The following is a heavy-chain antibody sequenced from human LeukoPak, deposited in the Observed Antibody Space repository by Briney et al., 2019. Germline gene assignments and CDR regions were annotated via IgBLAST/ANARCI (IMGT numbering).Heavy chain of an antibody. V-gene: IGHV1-69*06. D-gene: IGHD3-22*01. CDR1: GGTFSSYA. Sequence: SVKVSRKASGGTFSSYAISWVRQAPGQGLEWMGGIIPIFGTANYAQKFQGRVTITADKSTSTAYMELSSLRSEDTAVYYCASPPRYDSSGYYQGGDAFDIWGQGTMVTVSS. CDR3: ASPPRYDSSGYYQGGDAFDI. CDR2: IIPIFGTA. J-gene: IGHJ3*02.